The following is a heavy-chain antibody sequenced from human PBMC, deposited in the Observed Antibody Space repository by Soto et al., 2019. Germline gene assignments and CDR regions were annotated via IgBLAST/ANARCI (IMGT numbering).Heavy chain of an antibody. CDR3: ARFSPRITIFGVALDAFDI. Sequence: SETLSLTCTVSGGSISSGGYYWSWIRQHPGKGLEWIGYIYYSGSTYYNPSLKSRVTISVDASKNQFSLKLSSVTAADTAVYYCARFSPRITIFGVALDAFDIWGQGTMVTVS. J-gene: IGHJ3*02. CDR1: GGSISSGGYY. V-gene: IGHV4-31*03. CDR2: IYYSGST. D-gene: IGHD3-3*01.